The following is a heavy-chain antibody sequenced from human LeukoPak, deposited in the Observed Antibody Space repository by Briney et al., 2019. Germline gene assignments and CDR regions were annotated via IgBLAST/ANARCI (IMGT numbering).Heavy chain of an antibody. CDR2: ISAYNGNT. CDR3: ARETTVTTDFDY. Sequence: GASVKVSCKASGYTFTSYGTSWVRQAPGQGLEWMGWISAYNGNTNYAQKLQGRVTMTTDTSTSTVYMELRSLRSDDTAVYYCARETTVTTDFDYWGQGTLVTVSS. D-gene: IGHD4-17*01. CDR1: GYTFTSYG. J-gene: IGHJ4*02. V-gene: IGHV1-18*01.